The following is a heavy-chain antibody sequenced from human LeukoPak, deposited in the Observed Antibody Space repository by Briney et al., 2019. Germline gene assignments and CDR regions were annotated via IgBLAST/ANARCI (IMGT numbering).Heavy chain of an antibody. CDR3: AREPLRIAAAGTGWFDP. CDR2: INHSGST. D-gene: IGHD6-13*01. V-gene: IGHV4-34*01. Sequence: SETLSLTCAVYGGSFSGYYWSWIRHHPGKGLEWIGEINHSGSTNYNPSLKSRVTISVDTSKNQFSLKLNRLTAADTGVYYCAREPLRIAAAGTGWFDPWGQGTLVTVSS. CDR1: GGSFSGYY. J-gene: IGHJ5*02.